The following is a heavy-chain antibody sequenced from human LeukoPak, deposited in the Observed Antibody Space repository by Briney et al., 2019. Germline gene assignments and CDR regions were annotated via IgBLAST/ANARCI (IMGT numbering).Heavy chain of an antibody. CDR2: ISYDGSNK. CDR3: ARADYGDYAFDC. D-gene: IGHD4-17*01. J-gene: IGHJ4*02. V-gene: IGHV3-30*04. Sequence: GGSLRLSCAASGFTFSSYAMHWVRQAPGRGLEWVAVISYDGSNKYYADSVKGRFTISRDNPKNTLYLQMNSLRAEDTAVYYCARADYGDYAFDCWGQGTLVTVSS. CDR1: GFTFSSYA.